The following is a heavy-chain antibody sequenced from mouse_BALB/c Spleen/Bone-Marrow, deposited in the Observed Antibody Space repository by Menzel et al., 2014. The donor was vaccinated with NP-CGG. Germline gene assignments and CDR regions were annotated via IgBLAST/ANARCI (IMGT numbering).Heavy chain of an antibody. D-gene: IGHD2-4*01. J-gene: IGHJ2*01. CDR3: ARGYDYDFDY. CDR1: GFTFSSFA. V-gene: IGHV5-6-5*01. CDR2: ISSGGSA. Sequence: EVHLVESGGGLVKPGGSLKLSCAASGFTFSSFAMFWVRQTPDKRLEWVASISSGGSAYYPDSVKGRLSISRDNARDILFLQMSSLRSEDTAMYYCARGYDYDFDYWGQGTTLTVSS.